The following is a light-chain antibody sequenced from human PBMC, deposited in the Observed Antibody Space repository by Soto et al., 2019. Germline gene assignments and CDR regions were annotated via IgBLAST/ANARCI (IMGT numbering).Light chain of an antibody. CDR3: SSYTSSTTLYV. V-gene: IGLV2-14*01. CDR1: SSDVGGYSF. CDR2: EVS. Sequence: QSALTQPASVSGSPGQSITISCTGTSSDVGGYSFVSWYQQHPGKAPKLMIYEVSNRPSGVSHRFSGSKSGNTASLTISGLQAEDEADYYCSSYTSSTTLYVFGTGTKLTVL. J-gene: IGLJ1*01.